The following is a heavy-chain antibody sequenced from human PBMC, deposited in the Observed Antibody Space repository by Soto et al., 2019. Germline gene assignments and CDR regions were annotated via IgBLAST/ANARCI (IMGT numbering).Heavy chain of an antibody. CDR3: ARRSVVAATPYYYYYMDV. Sequence: GESLKISCKGSGYSFTSYWIGWVRQMPGKGLEWMGIIYPGDSDTRYSPSFQGQVTISADKSISTAYLQWSSLKASDTAMYYCARRSVVAATPYYYYYMDVWGKGTTVTVSS. D-gene: IGHD2-15*01. J-gene: IGHJ6*03. V-gene: IGHV5-51*01. CDR1: GYSFTSYW. CDR2: IYPGDSDT.